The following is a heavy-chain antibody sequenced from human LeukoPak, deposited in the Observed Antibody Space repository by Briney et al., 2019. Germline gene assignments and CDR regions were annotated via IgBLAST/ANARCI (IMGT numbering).Heavy chain of an antibody. Sequence: KTSETPSLTCTVSGGSISSGSYYWSWIRQPAGKGLEWIGRIYTSGSTNYNPSLKSRVTISVDTSKNQFSLKLSSVTAADTAVYYCASRRGQGAFDIWGQGTMVTVSS. CDR2: IYTSGST. J-gene: IGHJ3*02. CDR1: GGSISSGSYY. CDR3: ASRRGQGAFDI. D-gene: IGHD1-14*01. V-gene: IGHV4-61*02.